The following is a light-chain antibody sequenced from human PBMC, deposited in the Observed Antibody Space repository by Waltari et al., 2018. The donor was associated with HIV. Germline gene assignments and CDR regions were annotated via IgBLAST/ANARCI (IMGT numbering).Light chain of an antibody. V-gene: IGLV2-14*01. CDR2: EVI. CDR3: SSYTSAETVV. CDR1: ISDVGAYKY. Sequence: QFALTQSASVSGSPVHSSTISCTRTISDVGAYKYVSWYQQDPDKVPKLIIYEVINRPSGVSNRFSGSKSGNTASLTISGLQTEDEADYYCSSYTSAETVVFGVGTRVTVL. J-gene: IGLJ1*01.